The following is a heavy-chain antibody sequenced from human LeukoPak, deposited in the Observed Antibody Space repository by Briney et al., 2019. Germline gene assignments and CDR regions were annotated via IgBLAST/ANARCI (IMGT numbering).Heavy chain of an antibody. V-gene: IGHV3-30*03. J-gene: IGHJ4*02. CDR2: MTFDESNK. D-gene: IGHD2-2*01. CDR3: TTICSSSNCYLDY. CDR1: GFTCNNYG. Sequence: SLRCSGADSGFTCNNYGMHWLRHAPGKGLEGVAVMTFDESNKYYADTVKCRFTIPRDNSRNTLYLQMKRLSVEQTAVYYCTTICSSSNCYLDYWGQGTLVTVSS.